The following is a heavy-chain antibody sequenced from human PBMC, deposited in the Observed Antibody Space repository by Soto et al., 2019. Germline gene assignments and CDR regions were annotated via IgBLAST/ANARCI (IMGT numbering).Heavy chain of an antibody. J-gene: IGHJ3*02. V-gene: IGHV4-61*03. CDR2: IYYSGST. CDR3: ARGVFGLNAFDI. D-gene: IGHD3-3*01. CDR1: GGSVSRGSYY. Sequence: QVQLQESGPGLVKPSETLSLTCTVSGGSVSRGSYYWSWIRQPPGKGLEWIGYIYYSGSTNYNPSLTSRVTISVATSKTHFSLKRSSVTAAYTAVYYCARGVFGLNAFDIWGQGPMVTVSS.